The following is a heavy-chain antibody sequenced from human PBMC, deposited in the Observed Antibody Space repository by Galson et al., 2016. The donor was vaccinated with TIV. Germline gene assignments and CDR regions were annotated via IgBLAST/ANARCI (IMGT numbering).Heavy chain of an antibody. CDR3: AQDPDMVYAITDRFDP. CDR2: ISRTGDEA. J-gene: IGHJ5*02. V-gene: IGHV3-23*01. D-gene: IGHD2-8*01. CDR1: AFTFRNNA. Sequence: SLRLSCAVSAFTFRNNAMSWVRQAPGKGLEWVSSISRTGDEAYYADSVKGRFTISRDSSTNTLFLQMNGLRADDTAIYFCAQDPDMVYAITDRFDPWGQGTLVTVPS.